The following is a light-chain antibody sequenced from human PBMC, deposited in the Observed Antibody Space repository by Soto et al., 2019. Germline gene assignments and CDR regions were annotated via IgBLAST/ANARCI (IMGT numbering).Light chain of an antibody. V-gene: IGKV3-20*01. CDR3: QQYDSSPRT. CDR1: QSVSSSY. CDR2: DAS. J-gene: IGKJ1*01. Sequence: EIVLTQSPGTLSLSPGERATLSWRASQSVSSSYLAWYQQKPGQAPRLLIYDASNRATGIPARFSGSGSGTDFTLTISRLEPEDFAVYWCQQYDSSPRTFGQGTKVDI.